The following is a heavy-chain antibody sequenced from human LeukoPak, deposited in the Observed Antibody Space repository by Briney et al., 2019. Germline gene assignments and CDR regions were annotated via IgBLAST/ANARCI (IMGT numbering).Heavy chain of an antibody. CDR2: ISSSSSYI. CDR3: AKDPNGDYIGTFDI. J-gene: IGHJ3*02. Sequence: PGGSLRLSCAASGFTFSSYSMNWVRQAPGKGLEWVSSISSSSSYIYYADSVKGRFTISRDNAKNTLFLQMNTLRVEDTAVYYCAKDPNGDYIGTFDIWGQGTMVTVSS. CDR1: GFTFSSYS. V-gene: IGHV3-21*01. D-gene: IGHD4-17*01.